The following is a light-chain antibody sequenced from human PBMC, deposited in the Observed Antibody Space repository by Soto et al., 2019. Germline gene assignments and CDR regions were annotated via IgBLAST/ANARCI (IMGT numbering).Light chain of an antibody. CDR1: GSNIGAGYD. V-gene: IGLV1-40*01. CDR3: QSFDTSLNAVV. CDR2: GNM. J-gene: IGLJ2*01. Sequence: QPVLAQPPSVSGAPGQRITISCIGSGSNIGAGYDVHWYQQLPGTSPKLLIYGNMNRPSGVADRFSGSKSGISASLAITGLQADDEADYYCQSFDTSLNAVVFGGGTKLTVL.